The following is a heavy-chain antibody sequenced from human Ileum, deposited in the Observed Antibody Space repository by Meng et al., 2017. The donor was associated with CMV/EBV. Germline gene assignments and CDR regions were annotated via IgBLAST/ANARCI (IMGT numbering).Heavy chain of an antibody. CDR1: GFGFSDYP. J-gene: IGHJ5*02. CDR2: ISFDSRDK. D-gene: IGHD1/OR15-1a*01. CDR3: ARARGTAPGMNWFDP. V-gene: IGHV3-30*04. Sequence: GGSLRLSCEASGFGFSDYPMHWVRQAPGKGLEWVTVISFDSRDKFYADSVKGRFTVSRDNSRNSLFLQMDSLREEDTAVYYCARARGTAPGMNWFDPWGQGTLVTVSS.